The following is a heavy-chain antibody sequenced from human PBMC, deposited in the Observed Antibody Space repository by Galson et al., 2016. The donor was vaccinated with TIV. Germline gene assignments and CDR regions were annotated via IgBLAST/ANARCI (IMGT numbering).Heavy chain of an antibody. Sequence: SETLSLTCGVSGGFFSDYYWSWIRQSPGKGLEWIGEITHSGSTHCNPSLKTRLTISVDVAKSQFFLELKSVTAADTAVYYCARGPRLRTSLFEDITKTFDYWGQGARCTVSS. V-gene: IGHV4-34*01. CDR2: ITHSGST. J-gene: IGHJ4*02. CDR1: GGFFSDYY. D-gene: IGHD3-3*01. CDR3: ARGPRLRTSLFEDITKTFDY.